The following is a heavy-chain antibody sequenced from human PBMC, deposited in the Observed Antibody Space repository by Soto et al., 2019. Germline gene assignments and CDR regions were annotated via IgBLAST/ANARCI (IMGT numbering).Heavy chain of an antibody. CDR1: GGSFSGYY. CDR3: ARSTYCSSTSCYGRRKNDAFDI. J-gene: IGHJ3*02. V-gene: IGHV4-34*01. D-gene: IGHD2-2*01. CDR2: INHSGST. Sequence: SETLSLTCAVYGGSFSGYYWSWIRQPPGKGLEWIGEINHSGSTNYNPSLKSRVTISVDTSKNQFSLKLSSVTAADTAVYYCARSTYCSSTSCYGRRKNDAFDIWGQGTMVTVSS.